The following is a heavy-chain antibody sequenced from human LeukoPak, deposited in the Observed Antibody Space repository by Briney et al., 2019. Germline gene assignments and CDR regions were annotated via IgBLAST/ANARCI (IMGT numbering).Heavy chain of an antibody. V-gene: IGHV1-2*02. Sequence: EASVKVSCKASGYTFTSYYMHWVRQAPGQGLGWMGWINPNSGGTNYAQKFQGRVTMTRDTSISTAYMELSRLRSDDTAVYYCARVVLLWFGESSFDYWGQGTLVTVSS. D-gene: IGHD3-10*01. CDR1: GYTFTSYY. CDR2: INPNSGGT. J-gene: IGHJ4*02. CDR3: ARVVLLWFGESSFDY.